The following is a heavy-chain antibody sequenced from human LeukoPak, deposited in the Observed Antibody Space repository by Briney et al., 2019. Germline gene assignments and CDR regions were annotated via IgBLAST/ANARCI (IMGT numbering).Heavy chain of an antibody. V-gene: IGHV3-53*01. D-gene: IGHD3-22*01. Sequence: GRSLTLSCAASGFTVSSNYMSWVRQAPGKGLEWVSVNYSGGSTYYSDPVKGRFTISRDNSKNTLYLQMNSLRAEDTAVYYCATDATRSSGYSYVAEAFDIWGQGTMVTVSS. CDR2: NYSGGST. J-gene: IGHJ3*02. CDR1: GFTVSSNY. CDR3: ATDATRSSGYSYVAEAFDI.